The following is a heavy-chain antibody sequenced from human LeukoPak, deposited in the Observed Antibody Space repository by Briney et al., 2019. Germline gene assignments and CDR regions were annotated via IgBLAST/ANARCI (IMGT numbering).Heavy chain of an antibody. CDR2: IYTSGST. Sequence: SETLSLTCTVSGGSISSYYWSWIRQPAGKGLEWIGRIYTSGSTNCNPSLKSRVTMSVDTSKNQFSLKLSSVTAADTAVYYCARSLTVGFGELSLYYYYMDVWGKGTTVTVSS. CDR3: ARSLTVGFGELSLYYYYMDV. CDR1: GGSISSYY. V-gene: IGHV4-4*07. J-gene: IGHJ6*03. D-gene: IGHD3-10*01.